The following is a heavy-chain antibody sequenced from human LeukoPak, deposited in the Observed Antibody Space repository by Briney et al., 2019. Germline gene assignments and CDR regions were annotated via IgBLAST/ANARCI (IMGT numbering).Heavy chain of an antibody. D-gene: IGHD3-16*02. V-gene: IGHV1-2*02. CDR3: ATYVWGSYRPTGGAFDI. CDR2: INPNSGGT. J-gene: IGHJ3*02. CDR1: GYTFTGYY. Sequence: GASVKVSCKASGYTFTGYYMHWVRQAPGQGLEWMGWINPNSGGTNYAQKFQGRVTMTRDTSISTAYMELSRLRSDDTAVYYCATYVWGSYRPTGGAFDIWGQGTMVTVSS.